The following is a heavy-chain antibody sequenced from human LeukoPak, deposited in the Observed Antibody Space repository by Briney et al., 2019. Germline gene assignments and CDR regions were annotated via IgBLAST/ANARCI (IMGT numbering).Heavy chain of an antibody. CDR3: ARHAGFGSGYYHDAFDI. D-gene: IGHD3-22*01. Sequence: SETLSLTCTVSGDSINDYYWSWIRQPPGNRLKWIGWIYYSGSTMYSPSLESRVTISLDTSRTQFSLDLNSVTAADTAVYYCARHAGFGSGYYHDAFDIWGQGSMVIVSS. CDR1: GDSINDYY. V-gene: IGHV4-59*08. CDR2: IYYSGST. J-gene: IGHJ3*02.